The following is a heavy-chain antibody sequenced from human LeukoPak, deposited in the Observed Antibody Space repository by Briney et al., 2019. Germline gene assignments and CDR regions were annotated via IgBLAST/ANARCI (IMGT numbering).Heavy chain of an antibody. CDR1: GYSFTNYW. CDR2: IYPGDSDT. CDR3: ARKADHYYDSARAFDI. Sequence: GESLKISCKGSGYSFTNYWIAWVRQMPGKGLEWMGIIYPGDSDTRYSPSFQGQVTISADKSISTAYLQWSSLKASDTAMYYCARKADHYYDSARAFDIWGQGTMVTVSS. V-gene: IGHV5-51*01. D-gene: IGHD3-22*01. J-gene: IGHJ3*02.